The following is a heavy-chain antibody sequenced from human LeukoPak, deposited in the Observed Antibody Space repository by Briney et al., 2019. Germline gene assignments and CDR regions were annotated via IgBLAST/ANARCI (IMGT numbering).Heavy chain of an antibody. CDR3: TTADPAEGNWNDVERIWYFDY. CDR1: GFTFSNAW. Sequence: GGSLRLSCAASGFTFSNAWMSWVRQAPGKGLEWVGRIKSKTDGGTTDYAAPVKGRFTISRDDSKNTLYLQMNSLNTEDTAVYYCTTADPAEGNWNDVERIWYFDYWGQGTLVTVSS. CDR2: IKSKTDGGTT. V-gene: IGHV3-15*01. J-gene: IGHJ4*02. D-gene: IGHD1-20*01.